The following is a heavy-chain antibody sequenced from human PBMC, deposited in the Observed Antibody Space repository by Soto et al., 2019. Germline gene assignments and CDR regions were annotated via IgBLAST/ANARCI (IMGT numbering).Heavy chain of an antibody. CDR2: IFYSGST. CDR3: ARTSYDSSGTAADP. D-gene: IGHD3-22*01. V-gene: IGHV4-31*03. J-gene: IGHJ5*02. CDR1: GGSISSGNYY. Sequence: QVQLQESGPGLVKPSQTLSLTCTVSGGSISSGNYYWSWIRQHPGKGLEWIGYIFYSGSTYYNPSLKSRVTISVDTSKHQFSLKLSSVTAADTAVYYCARTSYDSSGTAADPWGQGTLVTVSS.